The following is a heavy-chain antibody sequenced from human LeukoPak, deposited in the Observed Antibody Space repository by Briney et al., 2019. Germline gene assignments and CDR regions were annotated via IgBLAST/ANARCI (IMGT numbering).Heavy chain of an antibody. CDR1: GFIFSHYG. V-gene: IGHV3-33*01. D-gene: IGHD4-11*01. J-gene: IGHJ4*01. CDR3: ARDAQGGFDYSNSLRY. Sequence: PGRSLRLSCAASGFIFSHYGMHWVRQAPGKGLEWVAVIWGDGSNRFYAGSVKGRFTISRDNAQNTVFLQINSLRAEDTAMYYCARDAQGGFDYSNSLRYWGQGTLVTVSS. CDR2: IWGDGSNR.